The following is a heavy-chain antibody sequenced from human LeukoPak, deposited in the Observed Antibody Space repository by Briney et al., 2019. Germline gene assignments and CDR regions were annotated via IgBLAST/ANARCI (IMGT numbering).Heavy chain of an antibody. CDR2: IYYSGST. CDR1: GGSISSYY. Sequence: SETLSLTCTVSGGSISSYYWSWIRQPPGKGLEWIGYIYYSGSTNYNPSLKSRVTISVDTSKNQFSLKLGSVTAADTAVYYCARAPSGYSYGSGWFDPWGQGTLVTVSS. V-gene: IGHV4-59*01. J-gene: IGHJ5*02. D-gene: IGHD5-18*01. CDR3: ARAPSGYSYGSGWFDP.